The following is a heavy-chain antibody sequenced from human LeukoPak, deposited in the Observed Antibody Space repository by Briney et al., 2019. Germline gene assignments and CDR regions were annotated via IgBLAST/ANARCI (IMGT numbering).Heavy chain of an antibody. Sequence: PGGSLRLSCAASGFTFDDYAMHWVRQAPGKGLEWVSLISWDGGSTYYADSVKGRFTISRDNSKNSLYLQMNSLRAEDTALYYCAKDNTHLGYCSSTSCYGDYYYGMDVWGQGTTVTVSS. V-gene: IGHV3-43D*03. D-gene: IGHD2-2*01. CDR2: ISWDGGST. J-gene: IGHJ6*02. CDR3: AKDNTHLGYCSSTSCYGDYYYGMDV. CDR1: GFTFDDYA.